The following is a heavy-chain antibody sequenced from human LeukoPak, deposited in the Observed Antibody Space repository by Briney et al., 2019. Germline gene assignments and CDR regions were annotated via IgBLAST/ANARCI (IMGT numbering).Heavy chain of an antibody. V-gene: IGHV4-39*02. Sequence: PSETLSLTCTVSGGSISISSFFWGWIRQIPGKRLEWIGNRYNTGTTLYNPSLKTRVTISVDTSKIHFSLSLRSVTAANTAVYFCARSRIAAPGTEYFQHWGRGTLVSVSS. J-gene: IGHJ1*01. CDR3: ARSRIAAPGTEYFQH. CDR1: GGSISISSFF. D-gene: IGHD6-13*01. CDR2: RYNTGTT.